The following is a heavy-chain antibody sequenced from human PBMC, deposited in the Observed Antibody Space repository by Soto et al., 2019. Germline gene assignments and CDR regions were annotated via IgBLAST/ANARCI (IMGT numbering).Heavy chain of an antibody. CDR1: GDSASSNSAA. Sequence: PSQTLSLTCAISGDSASSNSAAWNWIRQSPSRGLEWLGRTYYRSKWYNDYAVSVKSRITINPDTSKNQFSLQLNSVTPEDTAVYYCARDTRAVLGNYYYYGMDVWGQGTTVTVSS. J-gene: IGHJ6*02. CDR3: ARDTRAVLGNYYYYGMDV. V-gene: IGHV6-1*01. CDR2: TYYRSKWYN. D-gene: IGHD6-19*01.